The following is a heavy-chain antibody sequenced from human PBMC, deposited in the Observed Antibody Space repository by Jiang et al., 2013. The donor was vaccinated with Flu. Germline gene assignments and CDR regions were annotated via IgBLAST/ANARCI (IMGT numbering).Heavy chain of an antibody. CDR2: IYYSGST. J-gene: IGHJ4*02. Sequence: LLKPSETLSLTCTVSGGSISSSSYYWGWIRQPPGKGLEWIGSIYYSGSTYYNPSLKSRVIISVDTSKNQFSLKLSSVTAADTAVYYCARHRLLWFGELFRPFDYWGQGTLVTVSS. CDR1: GGSISSSSYY. CDR3: ARHRLLWFGELFRPFDY. V-gene: IGHV4-39*01. D-gene: IGHD3-10*01.